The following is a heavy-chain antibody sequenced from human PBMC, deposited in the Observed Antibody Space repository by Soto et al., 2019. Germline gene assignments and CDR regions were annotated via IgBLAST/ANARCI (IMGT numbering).Heavy chain of an antibody. D-gene: IGHD1-26*01. CDR1: GFTFSSYS. Sequence: EVQLVESGGGLVQPGGSLRLSCAASGFTFSSYSMNWVRQAPGKGLEWVSYISSSSSTIYYADSVKGRFTISRDNAKNSLYLHMNSLRAEDTAVYYCARDRGGWVGATTPGDFQHWGQGTLVTVSS. CDR3: ARDRGGWVGATTPGDFQH. J-gene: IGHJ1*01. V-gene: IGHV3-48*01. CDR2: ISSSSSTI.